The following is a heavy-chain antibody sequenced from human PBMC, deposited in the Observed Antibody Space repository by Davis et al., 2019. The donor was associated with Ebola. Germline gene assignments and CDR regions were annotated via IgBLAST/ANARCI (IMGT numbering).Heavy chain of an antibody. CDR2: IWYDGSNK. CDR3: AGGISVESRGRYSTTYYHYGMDV. V-gene: IGHV3-33*08. CDR1: GFTFSSYG. Sequence: GESLKISCAASGFTFSSYGMHWVRQAPGKGLEWVAVIWYDGSNKYYADSVKGRFTISRDNSKNTLYLQMNSLRVEDTAVYYCAGGISVESRGRYSTTYYHYGMDVWGLGTTVTVSS. D-gene: IGHD3-22*01. J-gene: IGHJ6*01.